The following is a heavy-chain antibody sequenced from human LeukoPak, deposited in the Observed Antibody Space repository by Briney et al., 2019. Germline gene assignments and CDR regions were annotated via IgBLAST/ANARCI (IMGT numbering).Heavy chain of an antibody. Sequence: SCKVSGYRLTELSMHWFRQAPGKGLEWVGRIKSKTDGGTTDYAAPVKGRFTISRDDSKNTLYLQMNSLKTEDTAVYYCTTDSEYSSGWSDYWGQGTLVTVSS. D-gene: IGHD6-19*01. CDR3: TTDSEYSSGWSDY. CDR2: IKSKTDGGTT. CDR1: GYRLTELS. J-gene: IGHJ4*02. V-gene: IGHV3-15*01.